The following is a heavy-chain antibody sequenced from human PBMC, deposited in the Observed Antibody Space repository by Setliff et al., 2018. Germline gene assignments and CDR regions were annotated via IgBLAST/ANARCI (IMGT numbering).Heavy chain of an antibody. CDR1: GYSISSGYY. Sequence: PSETLSLTCAVSGYSISSGYYWGWIRQPPGKGLEWIGSIYHSGSTYYNPSLKSRLTISRDTSKNQVSLKLNSVTATDTAVYYCVRDLHWGFDYWGLGTLVTVSS. CDR3: VRDLHWGFDY. D-gene: IGHD7-27*01. CDR2: IYHSGST. J-gene: IGHJ4*02. V-gene: IGHV4-38-2*02.